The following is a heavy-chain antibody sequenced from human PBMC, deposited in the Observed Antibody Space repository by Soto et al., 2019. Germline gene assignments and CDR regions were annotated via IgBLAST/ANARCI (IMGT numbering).Heavy chain of an antibody. V-gene: IGHV3-48*01. D-gene: IGHD3-10*01. CDR3: ARDEMRGSGSPNFFGMDV. CDR1: GFSISSYH. CDR2: ISSSSTTI. Sequence: PGGSLRLSCAASGFSISSYHINWVRQAPGKGLEWISYISSSSTTIYYADSVKGRFTISRDNAKNSLSLQMNSLRAEDTAIYYCARDEMRGSGSPNFFGMDVWGQGTTVTVSS. J-gene: IGHJ6*02.